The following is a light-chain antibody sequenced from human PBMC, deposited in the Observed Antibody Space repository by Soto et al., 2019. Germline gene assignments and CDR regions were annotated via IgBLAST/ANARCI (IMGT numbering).Light chain of an antibody. CDR1: QDISRY. J-gene: IGKJ4*01. Sequence: DIQMTQSPSSLSASVGDRVTITCQASQDISRYLNWYQHKPGKAPKLLIYDASNLETRVPSRFSGSGSGTDFTFTISSLQLEDFATYYCQQYDNLPLTFGGGTKVDIK. CDR3: QQYDNLPLT. CDR2: DAS. V-gene: IGKV1-33*01.